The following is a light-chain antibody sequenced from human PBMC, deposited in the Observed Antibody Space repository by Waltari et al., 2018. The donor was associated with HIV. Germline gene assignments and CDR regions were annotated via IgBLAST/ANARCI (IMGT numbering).Light chain of an antibody. CDR1: QSVSTN. CDR3: QQYNNWPPIP. V-gene: IGKV3-15*01. J-gene: IGKJ5*01. Sequence: EIVMTQSPATLSVSPGERATLPCRASQSVSTNLAWYQQKPGQAPRLLIYGASTRATGIPARFSGSGSGTEFTLTISSLQSEDFAVYYGQQYNNWPPIPFGQGTRLEIK. CDR2: GAS.